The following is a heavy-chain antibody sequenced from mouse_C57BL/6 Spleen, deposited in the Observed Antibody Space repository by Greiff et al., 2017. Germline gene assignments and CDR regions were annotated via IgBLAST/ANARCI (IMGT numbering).Heavy chain of an antibody. V-gene: IGHV1-64*01. J-gene: IGHJ3*01. CDR1: GYTFTSYW. D-gene: IGHD6-1*01. CDR2: IHPNSGST. CDR3: ARRGQLINSWFAY. Sequence: VQLQQPGAELVKPGASVKLSCKASGYTFTSYWMHWVKQRPGQGLEWIGMIHPNSGSTNYNEKFKSKATLTVDKSSSTAYMQLSSLTSEDSAVYYCARRGQLINSWFAYWGQGTLVTVSA.